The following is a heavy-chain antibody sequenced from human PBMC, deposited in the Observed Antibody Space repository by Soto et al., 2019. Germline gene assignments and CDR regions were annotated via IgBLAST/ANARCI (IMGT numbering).Heavy chain of an antibody. CDR1: GFTFSDHY. CDR2: ISGSGFTI. CDR3: ARNTLSAAGSDNYGLDV. D-gene: IGHD6-13*01. Sequence: QVQLVESGGGLVKPGGSLRLSCAASGFTFSDHYMSWIRQAPGKGLAWVAYISGSGFTIYNADSVKGRFTISRDNAKNSLYLQMDSPRAEDTAVYYCARNTLSAAGSDNYGLDVWGRGTTVAVSS. V-gene: IGHV3-11*01. J-gene: IGHJ6*02.